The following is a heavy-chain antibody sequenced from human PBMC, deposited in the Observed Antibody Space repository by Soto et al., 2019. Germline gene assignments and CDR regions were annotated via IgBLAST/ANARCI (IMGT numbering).Heavy chain of an antibody. V-gene: IGHV4-34*01. D-gene: IGHD3-3*01. CDR2: INHSGST. Sequence: SETLSLTCAVYGGSFSGYYWSWIRQPPGKGLEWIGEINHSGSTNYNPSLKSRVTISVDTSKNQFSLKLSSVTAADTAVYYCARGRAHSYYDFWSGYHTNWFDPWGQGTLVTVSS. J-gene: IGHJ5*02. CDR1: GGSFSGYY. CDR3: ARGRAHSYYDFWSGYHTNWFDP.